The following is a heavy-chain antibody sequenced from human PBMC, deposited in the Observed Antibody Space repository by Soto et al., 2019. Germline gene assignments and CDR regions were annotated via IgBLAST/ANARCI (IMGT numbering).Heavy chain of an antibody. V-gene: IGHV3-72*01. J-gene: IGHJ4*02. CDR3: ARFSGSYTRGLDY. CDR2: SRNKANSYST. Sequence: PGGSRRLSCAASGFTFSDHYMDWVRQAPGKGLEWVGRSRNKANSYSTEYAASVKGRFTISRDESKNSLYLQMNSLKTEDTAVYYCARFSGSYTRGLDYWGQGTLVTVSS. D-gene: IGHD1-26*01. CDR1: GFTFSDHY.